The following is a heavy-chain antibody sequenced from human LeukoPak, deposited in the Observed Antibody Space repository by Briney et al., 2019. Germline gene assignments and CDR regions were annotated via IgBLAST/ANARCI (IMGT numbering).Heavy chain of an antibody. CDR2: IYYSGST. CDR3: ATYSLGYCSSTSCYTNFDY. Sequence: SETLSLTCTVSGGSFSSGDYYWSWIRQPPGKGLEWLGYIYYSGSTYYNPSLNSRVTISVDTSKNQFSLKLSSVTAADTAVYYCATYSLGYCSSTSCYTNFDYWGQGTLVTVSS. CDR1: GGSFSSGDYY. J-gene: IGHJ4*02. D-gene: IGHD2-2*02. V-gene: IGHV4-30-4*01.